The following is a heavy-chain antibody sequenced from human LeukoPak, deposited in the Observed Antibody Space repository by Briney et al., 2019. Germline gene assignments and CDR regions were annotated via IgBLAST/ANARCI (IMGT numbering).Heavy chain of an antibody. V-gene: IGHV3-7*04. J-gene: IGHJ4*02. CDR3: ARGGPYYYDSSGYYCDY. CDR2: IKQDGSEK. D-gene: IGHD3-22*01. Sequence: GGSLRLSCAASGFTFSSYWMSWVRQAPGKGLEWVANIKQDGSEKYYVDSVKGRFTISRDNSKNTLYLQMNSLRAEDTAVYYCARGGPYYYDSSGYYCDYWGQGTLVTVSS. CDR1: GFTFSSYW.